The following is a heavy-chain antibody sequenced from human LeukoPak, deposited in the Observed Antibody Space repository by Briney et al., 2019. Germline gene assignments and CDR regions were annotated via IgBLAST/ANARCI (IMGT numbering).Heavy chain of an antibody. CDR3: ARDMVGLAADGNWFDP. D-gene: IGHD6-13*01. Sequence: ASVKVSCNASGYTFSSYGISWVRQAPGQGLEWMGWIATYNGKTKYAEKVQGRVTMTTDTSTTTAYMELRTLRSEDTAVYYCARDMVGLAADGNWFDPWGQGTLVTVSS. CDR2: IATYNGKT. CDR1: GYTFSSYG. J-gene: IGHJ5*02. V-gene: IGHV1-18*01.